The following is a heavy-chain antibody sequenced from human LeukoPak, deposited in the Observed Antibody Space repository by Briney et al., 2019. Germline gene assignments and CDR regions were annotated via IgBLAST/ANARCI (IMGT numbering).Heavy chain of an antibody. CDR3: ARCHATGYSSGCQFDY. V-gene: IGHV5-51*01. CDR1: GYSFTIYR. Sequence: GESLTISSKASGYSFTIYRISWVRQMPGKGLEWMGIIYPGDSETRYSPSFQGQATISADKSISTPYLQWSSLKASDTAMYYCARCHATGYSSGCQFDYWGQGTVVTVSS. CDR2: IYPGDSET. J-gene: IGHJ4*02. D-gene: IGHD6-19*01.